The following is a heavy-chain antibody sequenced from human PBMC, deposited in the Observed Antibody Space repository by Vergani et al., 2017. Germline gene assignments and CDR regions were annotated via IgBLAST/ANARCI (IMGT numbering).Heavy chain of an antibody. V-gene: IGHV1-46*03. D-gene: IGHD3-9*01. Sequence: QVQVVQSGAEVKKSGASVKVSCKTSGYTFSNYYMHWVRQAPGQGLEWMGIINPSGGHTNYAQKFQSRVTMTRDTSTSTVYMELGSLRSEDTAIYYCARGDYGILTGYRYWGQGTLVTVSA. J-gene: IGHJ4*02. CDR2: INPSGGHT. CDR1: GYTFSNYY. CDR3: ARGDYGILTGYRY.